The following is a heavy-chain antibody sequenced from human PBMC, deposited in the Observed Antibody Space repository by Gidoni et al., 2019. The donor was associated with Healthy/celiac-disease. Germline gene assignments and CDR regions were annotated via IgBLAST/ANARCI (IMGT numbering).Heavy chain of an antibody. CDR3: ATGYDFWSGYYRPHTDY. Sequence: QVQLVQSGAEVKKPGASVKVSWKVSGYTPTELSMPWVRQVPGKGLEWMGGFDPEDGETIYAQKFQGRVTMTEDTSTDTAYMELSSLRSEDTAVYYCATGYDFWSGYYRPHTDYWGQGTLVTVSS. J-gene: IGHJ4*02. CDR2: FDPEDGET. CDR1: GYTPTELS. D-gene: IGHD3-3*01. V-gene: IGHV1-24*01.